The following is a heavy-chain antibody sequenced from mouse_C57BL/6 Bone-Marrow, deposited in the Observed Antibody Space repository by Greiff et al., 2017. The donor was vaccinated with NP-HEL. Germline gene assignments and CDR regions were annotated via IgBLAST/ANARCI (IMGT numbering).Heavy chain of an antibody. Sequence: QVQLKESGAELMKPGASVKLSCKATGYTFTGYWIEWVKQRPGHGLEWIGEILPGSGSTNYNEKFKGKATFTADTSSTTAYMQLSSLTTEDSAIYYCARTITTVVAPYYFDYWGQGTTLTVSS. J-gene: IGHJ2*01. CDR2: ILPGSGST. D-gene: IGHD1-1*01. CDR3: ARTITTVVAPYYFDY. V-gene: IGHV1-9*01. CDR1: GYTFTGYW.